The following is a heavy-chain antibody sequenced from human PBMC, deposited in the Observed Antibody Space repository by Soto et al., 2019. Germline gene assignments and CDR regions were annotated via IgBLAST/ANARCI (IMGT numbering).Heavy chain of an antibody. Sequence: GGSLRLSCAPSGFTFITYPMSWVRQSPGKGLDSVSGISGSGSSTYYTDSVKGRFTISRDNSKNTVFLQMNSLRDEDTAVYYCMNPPVITASYYYYDLDVWSQG. CDR2: ISGSGSST. CDR1: GFTFITYP. J-gene: IGHJ6*02. D-gene: IGHD4-4*01. V-gene: IGHV3-23*01. CDR3: MNPPVITASYYYYDLDV.